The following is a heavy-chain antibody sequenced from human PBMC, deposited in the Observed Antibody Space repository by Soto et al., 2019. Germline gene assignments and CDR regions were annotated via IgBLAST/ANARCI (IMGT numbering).Heavy chain of an antibody. J-gene: IGHJ5*02. V-gene: IGHV1-3*01. Sequence: ASVKVSCKASGYTFTSYAMHWVRQAPGQRLEWMGWINAGNGNTKYSQKFQGRVTITRDTSASTAYMELSSLRSEDTAVYYCVIAAHAGGNWFDPWGQGPLVTVSS. CDR1: GYTFTSYA. CDR3: VIAAHAGGNWFDP. D-gene: IGHD6-13*01. CDR2: INAGNGNT.